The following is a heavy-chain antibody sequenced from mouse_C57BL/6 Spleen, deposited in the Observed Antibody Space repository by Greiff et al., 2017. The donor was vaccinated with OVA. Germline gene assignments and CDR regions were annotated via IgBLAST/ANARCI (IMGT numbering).Heavy chain of an antibody. Sequence: QVQLQQSGTELVKPGASVKLSCKASGYTFTSYWMHWVKQRPGQGLEWIGNINPSNGGPNYNEKFKSKATLTVDKSSSTAYMQLSSLTSEDSAVYYCARGIYYDYDTWFAYWGQGTLVTVSA. CDR2: INPSNGGP. CDR3: ARGIYYDYDTWFAY. V-gene: IGHV1-53*01. CDR1: GYTFTSYW. D-gene: IGHD2-4*01. J-gene: IGHJ3*01.